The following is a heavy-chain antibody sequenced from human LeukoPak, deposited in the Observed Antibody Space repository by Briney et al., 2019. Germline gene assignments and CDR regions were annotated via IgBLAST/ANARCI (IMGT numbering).Heavy chain of an antibody. CDR1: GFTFDDYA. Sequence: GGSLRLSCAASGFTFDDYAMHWVHQAPGKGLEWVSLISWDGGSTYYADSVKGRFTISRDNSKNSLYLQMNSLRAEDTALYYCAKGKASRLGYYMDVWGKGTTVTVSS. D-gene: IGHD3-16*01. V-gene: IGHV3-43D*03. J-gene: IGHJ6*03. CDR2: ISWDGGST. CDR3: AKGKASRLGYYMDV.